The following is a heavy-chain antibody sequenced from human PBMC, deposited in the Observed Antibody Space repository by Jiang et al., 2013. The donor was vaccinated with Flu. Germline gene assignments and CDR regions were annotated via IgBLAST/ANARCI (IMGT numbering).Heavy chain of an antibody. CDR1: GYTFTGYY. CDR3: ARDDHYYDSSGYHHPGVADY. CDR2: ISAYNGNT. V-gene: IGHV1-18*04. J-gene: IGHJ4*02. Sequence: EVKKPGASMKVSCKASGYTFTGYYMHWVRQAPGQGLEWMGWISAYNGNTNYAQKLQGRVTMTTDTSTSTAYMELRSLRSDDTAVYYCARDDHYYDSSGYHHPGVADYWGQGTLVTVSS. D-gene: IGHD3-22*01.